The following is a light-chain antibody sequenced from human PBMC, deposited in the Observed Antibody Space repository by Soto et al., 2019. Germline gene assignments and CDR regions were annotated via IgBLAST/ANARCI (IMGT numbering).Light chain of an antibody. V-gene: IGLV2-14*01. Sequence: QSVLTQPASVSGSPGQSITISCTGTSSDVGGYNYVSWYQQHPGKAPKLMIYEVSNRPSGVSNRFSGSKSGNTASLTISGLQAEDEADYYCSSYTSSSTPNNYVFGTGTQLTVL. CDR3: SSYTSSSTPNNYV. CDR1: SSDVGGYNY. J-gene: IGLJ1*01. CDR2: EVS.